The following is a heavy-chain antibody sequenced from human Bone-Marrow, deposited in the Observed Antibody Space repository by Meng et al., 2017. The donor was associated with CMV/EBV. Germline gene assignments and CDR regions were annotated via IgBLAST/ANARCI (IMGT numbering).Heavy chain of an antibody. J-gene: IGHJ6*02. Sequence: GGSLRLSCAAPGFTFSSYWMSWVHQAPGKGLEWVANIKQDGSEKYYVDSVKGRFTISRDNAKNSLYLQMNSLRAEDTALYYCAKAVLATYYYGMDVWGQGTTVTVSS. D-gene: IGHD2-15*01. V-gene: IGHV3-7*03. CDR1: GFTFSSYW. CDR2: IKQDGSEK. CDR3: AKAVLATYYYGMDV.